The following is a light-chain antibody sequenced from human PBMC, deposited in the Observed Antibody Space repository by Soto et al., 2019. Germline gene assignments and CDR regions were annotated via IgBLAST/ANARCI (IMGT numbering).Light chain of an antibody. CDR3: QQYYSTPFT. J-gene: IGKJ3*01. V-gene: IGKV4-1*01. Sequence: DIVMTQSPDSLAVSLGERATINCKSSQSVLNSSNSKNYLAWYQQKPGQPPKLLIYWASTRESGVPDRFSGSGSGTDFTLTISSLQAEDVAVYYCQQYYSTPFTFGPGTKVDIK. CDR2: WAS. CDR1: QSVLNSSNSKNY.